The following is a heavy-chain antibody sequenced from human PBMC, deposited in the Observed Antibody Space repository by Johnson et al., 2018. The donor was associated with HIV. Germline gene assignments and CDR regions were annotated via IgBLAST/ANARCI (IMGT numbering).Heavy chain of an antibody. CDR2: ISSSGSTI. CDR3: AKERQLVRAFDI. CDR1: GFTFSDYY. V-gene: IGHV3-11*04. J-gene: IGHJ3*02. Sequence: QVQLVESGGGLVKPGGSLRLSCAASGFTFSDYYMSWIRQAPGKGLEWVSYISSSGSTIYYADSVKGRFTISRDNSKNTLYLQMNSLRPEDTAVYYCAKERQLVRAFDIWGQGTMVTVSS. D-gene: IGHD6-6*01.